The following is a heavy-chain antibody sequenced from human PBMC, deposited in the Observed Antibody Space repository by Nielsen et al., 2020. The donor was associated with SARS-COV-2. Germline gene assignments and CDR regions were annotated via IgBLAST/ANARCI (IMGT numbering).Heavy chain of an antibody. V-gene: IGHV3-7*01. CDR3: ARGWALDY. J-gene: IGHJ4*02. CDR2: IKQDGSEK. Sequence: GESLKISCAASGFTFSSYWMSWVRQAPGKGLEWVANIKQDGSEKYYVDSVKGRFTISRDNAKNSLYLQMNSLRAEDTAIYYCARGWALDYWAQGTLVTVSS. D-gene: IGHD6-13*01. CDR1: GFTFSSYW.